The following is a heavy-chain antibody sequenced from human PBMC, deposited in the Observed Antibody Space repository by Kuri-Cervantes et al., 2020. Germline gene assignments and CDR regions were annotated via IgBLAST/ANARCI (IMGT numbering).Heavy chain of an antibody. CDR2: IYWDDDK. CDR3: AHRRSIELAFDY. V-gene: IGHV2-5*02. Sequence: SGPTLVKPTQTLTLTCAFSGFSLSTSGVGVGWIRQPPGKALEWLALIYWDDDKRYSPSLKSRLTITKDTSKNQVVLTMTNMDPVDTATYYCAHRRSIELAFDYWGQRTLVTVSS. CDR1: GFSLSTSGVG. J-gene: IGHJ4*02. D-gene: IGHD6-6*01.